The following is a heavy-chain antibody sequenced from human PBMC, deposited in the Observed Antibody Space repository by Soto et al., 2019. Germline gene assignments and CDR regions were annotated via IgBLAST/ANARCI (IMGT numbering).Heavy chain of an antibody. CDR2: IWYDGSNK. J-gene: IGHJ6*02. CDR3: ASEYCSGGRCYYYGMGV. CDR1: GFTFSSYG. D-gene: IGHD2-15*01. Sequence: QVQLVESGGGVVQPGRSLRLSCAASGFTFSSYGMHWVRQAPGKGLEWVAVIWYDGSNKYYADSVKGRFTISRDNSKNTLYLQMTSLRAEDTAVYYCASEYCSGGRCYYYGMGVWGQGTTVTVSS. V-gene: IGHV3-33*01.